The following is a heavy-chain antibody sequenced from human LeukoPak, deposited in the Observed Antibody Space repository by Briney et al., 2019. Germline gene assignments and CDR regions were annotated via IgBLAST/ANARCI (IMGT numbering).Heavy chain of an antibody. CDR1: GYTFTSYD. D-gene: IGHD6-6*01. Sequence: GASVKVSCKASGYTFTSYDINWVRQATGQGLEWMGWMNPNSGNTGYAQKFQGRVTMTRNTSISTAYMELSSLRSEDTAVYYCARVLVSYSSSPVTDDWYFDLWGRGTLVTVSS. V-gene: IGHV1-8*01. CDR3: ARVLVSYSSSPVTDDWYFDL. J-gene: IGHJ2*01. CDR2: MNPNSGNT.